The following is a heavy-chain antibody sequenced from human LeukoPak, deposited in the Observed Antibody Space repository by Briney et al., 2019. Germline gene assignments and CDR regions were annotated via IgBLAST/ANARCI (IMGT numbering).Heavy chain of an antibody. J-gene: IGHJ4*02. D-gene: IGHD3-22*01. V-gene: IGHV3-23*01. CDR2: ISGSGPST. Sequence: GGSLRLSCVASGFTFNNYAMSWVRQAPGKGLEWVSSISGSGPSTDYTDAVKGRFIISRDKSKNTLHLQMNSLRAEDTALYYCASVPFSSGFHYWGQGTLVTVSS. CDR3: ASVPFSSGFHY. CDR1: GFTFNNYA.